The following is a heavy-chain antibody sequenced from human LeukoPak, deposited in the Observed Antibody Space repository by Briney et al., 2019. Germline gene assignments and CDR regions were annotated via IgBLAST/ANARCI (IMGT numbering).Heavy chain of an antibody. CDR2: IIPILGIA. D-gene: IGHD3-10*01. CDR1: GYTFTGYY. Sequence: ASVKVSRKASGYTFTGYYMHWVRQAPGQGLEWMGRIIPILGIANYAQKFQGRVTITADKSTSTAYMELSSLRSEDTAVYYCARAYYYGSGSYYKIDAFDIWGQGTMVTVSS. J-gene: IGHJ3*02. CDR3: ARAYYYGSGSYYKIDAFDI. V-gene: IGHV1-69*04.